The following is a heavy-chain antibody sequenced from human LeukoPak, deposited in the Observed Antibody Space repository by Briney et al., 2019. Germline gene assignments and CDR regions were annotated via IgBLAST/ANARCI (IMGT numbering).Heavy chain of an antibody. CDR2: ISGSGGST. CDR3: AKSPRSGWYGDFDY. Sequence: GGSLRLSCAASGFTFSSYAMSWVRQAPGKGLEWVSAISGSGGSTYYADSVKGRFTISRDNSKNTLYLQLNSLRAEDTAVYYCAKSPRSGWYGDFDYWGQGTLVTVSS. D-gene: IGHD6-19*01. J-gene: IGHJ4*02. V-gene: IGHV3-23*01. CDR1: GFTFSSYA.